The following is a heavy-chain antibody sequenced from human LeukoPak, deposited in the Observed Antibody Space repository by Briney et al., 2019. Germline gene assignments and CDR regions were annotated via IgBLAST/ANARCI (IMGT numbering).Heavy chain of an antibody. Sequence: PSETLSLTCTVSGASISAFHWTWFRQPAGKGLEWIGLIYSSGSTLFNPSLKSRVAMSVDLTKNQLSLKLTSVTAADTAMYYCARKDGDYWGRGTLVTVS. J-gene: IGHJ4*02. CDR2: IYSSGST. CDR1: GASISAFH. CDR3: ARKDGDY. V-gene: IGHV4-4*07.